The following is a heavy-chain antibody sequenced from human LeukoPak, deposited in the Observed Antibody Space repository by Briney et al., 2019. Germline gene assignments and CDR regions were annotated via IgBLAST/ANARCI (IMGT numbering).Heavy chain of an antibody. V-gene: IGHV4-39*07. Sequence: SEALSLTCTVSGDPITKTSYYWGWVRQPPEQGLEWLATLSYSGKTHYNPSLKGRGTISPDTSKNQFSLRLTSVTAADTAVYFCAREMPTVVPFDSWGQGTLVTVSS. CDR3: AREMPTVVPFDS. CDR1: GDPITKTSYY. D-gene: IGHD4-23*01. CDR2: LSYSGKT. J-gene: IGHJ4*02.